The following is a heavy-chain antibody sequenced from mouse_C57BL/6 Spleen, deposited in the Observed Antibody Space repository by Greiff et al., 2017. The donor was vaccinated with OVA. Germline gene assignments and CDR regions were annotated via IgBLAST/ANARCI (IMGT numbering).Heavy chain of an antibody. CDR3: ARELLRSYAMDY. D-gene: IGHD1-1*01. Sequence: QVQLQQPGAELVKPGASVTMSCKASGYTFTSYWITWVKQRPGQGLEWIGDIYPGSGSTNYNETFKSKATLTVDTSSSTAYMKLSSLTSEDSAVYYCARELLRSYAMDYWGQGTSVTVSS. J-gene: IGHJ4*01. V-gene: IGHV1-55*01. CDR2: IYPGSGST. CDR1: GYTFTSYW.